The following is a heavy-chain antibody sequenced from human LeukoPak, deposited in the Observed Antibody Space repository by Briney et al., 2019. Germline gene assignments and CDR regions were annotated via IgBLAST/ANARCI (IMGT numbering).Heavy chain of an antibody. J-gene: IGHJ4*02. Sequence: GASLKNSCKGSESRFTSYWIGWVRQMPGKGLEWMGIIYPGDSDTRYSPSFQGQVTISADKSISTAYRQWSSLKASDTAMYYCARLRPPYSGYEEFDYCGQGTLVTVPS. CDR2: IYPGDSDT. D-gene: IGHD5-12*01. CDR1: ESRFTSYW. V-gene: IGHV5-51*01. CDR3: ARLRPPYSGYEEFDY.